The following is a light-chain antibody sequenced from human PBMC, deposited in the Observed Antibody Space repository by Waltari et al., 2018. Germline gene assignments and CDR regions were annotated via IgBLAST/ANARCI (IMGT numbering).Light chain of an antibody. CDR3: ETWDNSLSAGV. CDR2: DNN. J-gene: IGLJ2*01. V-gene: IGLV1-51*01. CDR1: NSNIGNNY. Sequence: QSVLTQPPSVSAAPGQKVTVSCSGSNSNIGNNYVSWYQQVPGTAPKLLIYDNNRRPSGMPDRFSCSKSGTSATLAITGLQTGDEADYYCETWDNSLSAGVFGGGTKLTVL.